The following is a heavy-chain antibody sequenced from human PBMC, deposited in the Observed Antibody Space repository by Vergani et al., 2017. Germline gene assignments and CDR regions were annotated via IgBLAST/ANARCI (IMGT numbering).Heavy chain of an antibody. CDR2: ICYDATNE. Sequence: QVQLVESGGGVVQPGRSLRLSCEASGFTLSSYAMHWVRPAPGKGLEWVAVICYDATNEYDTDSVKGRFTISRDSSKNTLFLQMNSLRVEDTAVYYCARDGILASGDVFDIWGQGTMVTVSS. J-gene: IGHJ3*02. CDR1: GFTLSSYA. V-gene: IGHV3-30*03. CDR3: ARDGILASGDVFDI.